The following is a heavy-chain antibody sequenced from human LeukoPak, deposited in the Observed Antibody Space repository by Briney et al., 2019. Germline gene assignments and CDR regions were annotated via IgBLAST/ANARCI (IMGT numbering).Heavy chain of an antibody. D-gene: IGHD1-7*01. Sequence: GGSLRLSCAASGLTVSSNYMSWVRQAPGKGLEWVSIIYSGGSTYYADSVKGRFTISRDNSNNTLYLQMNSLRAEDTAVYYCAKNWNYDYWGQGTLVAVSS. J-gene: IGHJ4*02. CDR2: IYSGGST. V-gene: IGHV3-66*01. CDR3: AKNWNYDY. CDR1: GLTVSSNY.